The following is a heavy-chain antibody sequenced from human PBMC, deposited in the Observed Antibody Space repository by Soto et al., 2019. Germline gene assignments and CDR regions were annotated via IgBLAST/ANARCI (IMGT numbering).Heavy chain of an antibody. CDR2: ISGSGGST. V-gene: IGHV3-23*01. CDR1: GFTFSSYA. D-gene: IGHD3-22*01. Sequence: GGSLRLSCAASGFTFSSYAMSWVRQAPGKGLEWVSAISGSGGSTYYADSVKGRFTISRDNSKNTLYLQMNSLRAEDTAVYYCAKDLGYYYDSSGYYFDYWGQGTLVTVSS. CDR3: AKDLGYYYDSSGYYFDY. J-gene: IGHJ4*02.